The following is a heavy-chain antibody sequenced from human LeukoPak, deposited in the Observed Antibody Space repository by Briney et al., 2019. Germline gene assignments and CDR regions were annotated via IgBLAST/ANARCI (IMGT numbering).Heavy chain of an antibody. D-gene: IGHD3-22*01. J-gene: IGHJ4*02. CDR1: GFTFSSYS. CDR3: ARGNVVDSEEYYYDSSGYFDY. Sequence: PGGSLRLSCAASGFTFSSYSMNWVRQAPGKGLEWVSSISSSSSYIYYADSVKGRFTISRDNAKNSLYLQMNSLRAEDTAVYYCARGNVVDSEEYYYDSSGYFDYWGQGTLVTVSS. CDR2: ISSSSSYI. V-gene: IGHV3-21*01.